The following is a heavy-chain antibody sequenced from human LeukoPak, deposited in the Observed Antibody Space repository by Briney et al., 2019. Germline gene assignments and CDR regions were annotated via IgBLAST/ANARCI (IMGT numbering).Heavy chain of an antibody. Sequence: SVKVSCKASGYTFSSYAISWVRQAPGQGLEWMGGIIPIFGTANYAQKFQGRVTITTDESTSTAYMELSSLRSEDTAVYYCARKGGYSGYDYFYFDYWGQGTLVTVSS. J-gene: IGHJ4*02. V-gene: IGHV1-69*05. CDR2: IIPIFGTA. D-gene: IGHD5-12*01. CDR1: GYTFSSYA. CDR3: ARKGGYSGYDYFYFDY.